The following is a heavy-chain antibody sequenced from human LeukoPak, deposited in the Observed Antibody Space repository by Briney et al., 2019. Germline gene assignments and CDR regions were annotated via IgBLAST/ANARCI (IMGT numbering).Heavy chain of an antibody. J-gene: IGHJ4*02. V-gene: IGHV4-61*02. CDR1: GGSISSGSYY. D-gene: IGHD3-22*01. CDR3: ARSPYYSDSTNYFDY. Sequence: SETLSLTCTVSGGSISSGSYYWSWIRQPAGKGLEWIGRIYTSGSTNYNPSLKSRVTISVDTSKNQFSLKLSSVTAADTAVYYCARSPYYSDSTNYFDYWGQGTLVTVSS. CDR2: IYTSGST.